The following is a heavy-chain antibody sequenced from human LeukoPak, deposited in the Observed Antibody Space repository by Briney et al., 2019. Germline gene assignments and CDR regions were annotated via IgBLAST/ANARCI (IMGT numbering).Heavy chain of an antibody. CDR3: ARAPEYGLYYFDY. V-gene: IGHV4-34*01. CDR2: INHSGST. CDR1: GGSFSGYH. Sequence: SETLSLTCAVYGGSFSGYHWSWIRQPPGKGLEWIGQINHSGSTYYNPSLKSRVSISVDTSKNQFSLKLTSVTAADTAVYYCARAPEYGLYYFDYWGQGTLVTVSS. D-gene: IGHD1-14*01. J-gene: IGHJ4*02.